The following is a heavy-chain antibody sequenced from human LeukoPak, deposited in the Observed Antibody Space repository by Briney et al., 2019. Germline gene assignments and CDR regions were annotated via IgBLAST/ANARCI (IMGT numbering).Heavy chain of an antibody. CDR3: AKSVRRAVDALWVDY. D-gene: IGHD2-21*01. CDR2: ISGSGGST. J-gene: IGHJ4*02. Sequence: GGSLRLSCAASGFTFSSYAMSWVRQAPGKGLEWVSAISGSGGSTYYADSVKGRFAISRDNSKNTLYLQMNSLRAEDTAVYYCAKSVRRAVDALWVDYWGQGTLVTVSS. CDR1: GFTFSSYA. V-gene: IGHV3-23*01.